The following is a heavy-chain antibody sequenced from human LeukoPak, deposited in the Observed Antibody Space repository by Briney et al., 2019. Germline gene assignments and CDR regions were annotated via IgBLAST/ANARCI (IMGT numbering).Heavy chain of an antibody. CDR1: GGSFSGYY. J-gene: IGHJ4*02. CDR2: INHSRST. CDR3: ARRRLPTVWWSYRALYFDY. D-gene: IGHD2-15*01. V-gene: IGHV4-34*01. Sequence: SETLSLTCAVYGGSFSGYYWTWIRQTPGKGLEWIGEINHSRSTNYNPSLKSRVTISVDTSKKQFSLKLSSVTAADTAVYYCARRRLPTVWWSYRALYFDYWGQGTLVTVSS.